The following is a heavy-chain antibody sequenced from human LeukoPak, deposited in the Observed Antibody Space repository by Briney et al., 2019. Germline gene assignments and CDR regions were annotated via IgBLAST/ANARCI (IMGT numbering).Heavy chain of an antibody. Sequence: GGSLRLSCAASGFTFSNYAMSWVRQAPGKGLEWVSVISGSGGSIAYADSVKGRFTISRDNSKNTLYLQMNSLRAEDTAVYYCARALTAAAGDYFDYWGQGTLVTVSS. CDR1: GFTFSNYA. J-gene: IGHJ4*02. CDR3: ARALTAAAGDYFDY. V-gene: IGHV3-23*01. D-gene: IGHD6-13*01. CDR2: ISGSGGSI.